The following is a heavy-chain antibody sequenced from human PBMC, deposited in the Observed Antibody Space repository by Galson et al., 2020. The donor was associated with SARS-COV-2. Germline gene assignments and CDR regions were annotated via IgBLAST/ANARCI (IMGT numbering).Heavy chain of an antibody. CDR2: INNNGGST. Sequence: GGSLRLSCTASGFTFRSYGMNWVRQAPGPGLEWVSGINNNGGSTYYADPVKGRFTISKDNSKNTLYLQMSSLRGDDTAEYHCAKGAARTSDGMDVWGQGTTVTVSS. V-gene: IGHV3-23*01. CDR3: AKGAARTSDGMDV. CDR1: GFTFRSYG. D-gene: IGHD6-13*01. J-gene: IGHJ6*02.